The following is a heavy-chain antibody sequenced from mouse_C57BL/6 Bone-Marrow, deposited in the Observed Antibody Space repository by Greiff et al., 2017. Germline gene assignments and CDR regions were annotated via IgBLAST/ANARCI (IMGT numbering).Heavy chain of an antibody. D-gene: IGHD2-1*01. CDR2: INPSSGDT. CDR1: GYTFTSYT. Sequence: VQRVESGAELARPGASVKMSCKASGYTFTSYTMHWVKQRPGQGLEWIGYINPSSGDTKYNQKFKDKATLTADKSSSTAYMQLSSLTSEDSAVYYCAIIYYGNYGDYWGQGTTLTGSS. CDR3: AIIYYGNYGDY. V-gene: IGHV1-4*01. J-gene: IGHJ2*01.